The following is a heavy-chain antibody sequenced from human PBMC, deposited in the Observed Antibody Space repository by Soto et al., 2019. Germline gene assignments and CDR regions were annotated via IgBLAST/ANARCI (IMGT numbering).Heavy chain of an antibody. CDR2: IYPGDSDT. J-gene: IGHJ4*02. V-gene: IGHV5-51*01. Sequence: PGESLKISCKGSGYSFTSYWISWVRQMPGKGLEWMGIIYPGDSDTRYSPSFQGQVTISADKSISTAYLQWSSLKASDTAMYYCARASCSSGWCSYFDYWGQGTLVTVSS. CDR3: ARASCSSGWCSYFDY. CDR1: GYSFTSYW. D-gene: IGHD6-19*01.